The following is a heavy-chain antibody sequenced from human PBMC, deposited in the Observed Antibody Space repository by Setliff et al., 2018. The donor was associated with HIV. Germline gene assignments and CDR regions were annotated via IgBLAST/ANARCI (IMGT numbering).Heavy chain of an antibody. D-gene: IGHD3-22*01. CDR3: ASEFSSGYYYGTDAFDI. CDR2: FDPEDGET. J-gene: IGHJ3*02. Sequence: ASVKVSCKVSGYTLTELSMHWVRQAPGKGLEWMGGFDPEDGETIYAQKFQGRVTMTEDTSTDTAYMELSSLRSEDTGVYYCASEFSSGYYYGTDAFDIWGQGTMVTVSS. CDR1: GYTLTELS. V-gene: IGHV1-24*01.